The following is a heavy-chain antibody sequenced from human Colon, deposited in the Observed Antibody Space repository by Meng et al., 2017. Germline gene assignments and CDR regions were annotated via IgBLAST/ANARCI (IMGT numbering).Heavy chain of an antibody. Sequence: GESLKIPCAASGFTFSSYWMSWVRQAPGKGLEWVANIKHDGSEKYYVDSVKGRFTFSRDNAKNSLYLQMNSLRAEDTAVYYCARYYSRGWRDFDYWGQGTLVTVSS. J-gene: IGHJ4*02. D-gene: IGHD6-19*01. V-gene: IGHV3-7*01. CDR2: IKHDGSEK. CDR1: GFTFSSYW. CDR3: ARYYSRGWRDFDY.